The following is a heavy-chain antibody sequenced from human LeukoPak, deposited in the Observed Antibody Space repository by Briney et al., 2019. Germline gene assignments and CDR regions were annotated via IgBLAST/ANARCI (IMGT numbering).Heavy chain of an antibody. Sequence: PGGSLRLSCAASGFTFSSYSMNWVRQAPGKGLEWVSSISSSSSYIYYADSVKGRFTISRDNAKNSLYLQMNSLRAEDTAVYYCAWSSGYDLGGIDYWGQGTLVTVSS. CDR1: GFTFSSYS. V-gene: IGHV3-21*01. CDR2: ISSSSSYI. J-gene: IGHJ4*02. D-gene: IGHD5-12*01. CDR3: AWSSGYDLGGIDY.